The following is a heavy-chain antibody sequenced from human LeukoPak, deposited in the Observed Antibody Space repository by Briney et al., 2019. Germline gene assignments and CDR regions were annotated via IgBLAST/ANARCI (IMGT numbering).Heavy chain of an antibody. CDR2: ISSSSYI. V-gene: IGHV3-21*01. D-gene: IGHD3-22*01. CDR3: ARSFYDSSGYYYAVLRRSYYFDY. CDR1: GFTFSSYS. J-gene: IGHJ4*02. Sequence: GGSLRLSCAASGFTFSSYSMNWVRQAPGKGLEWVSSISSSSYIYYADSVKGRFTISRDNAKNSLYLQMNSLRAEDTAVYYCARSFYDSSGYYYAVLRRSYYFDYWGQGTLVTVSS.